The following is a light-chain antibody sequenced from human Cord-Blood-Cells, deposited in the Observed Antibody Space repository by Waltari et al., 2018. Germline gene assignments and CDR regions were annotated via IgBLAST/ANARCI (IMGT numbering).Light chain of an antibody. Sequence: QSALTQPRSVSGSPGQSVTISCTGTSSDVGGDNYVSWYQQHPGKAPKLMLYDVSKRPSGVPDRFSGSKSGNTASLTISGLQAEDEADYYCCSYAGSYVFGTGTKVTVL. J-gene: IGLJ1*01. V-gene: IGLV2-11*01. CDR2: DVS. CDR1: SSDVGGDNY. CDR3: CSYAGSYV.